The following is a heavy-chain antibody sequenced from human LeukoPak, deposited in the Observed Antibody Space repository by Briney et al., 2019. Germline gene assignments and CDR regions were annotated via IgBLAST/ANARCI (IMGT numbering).Heavy chain of an antibody. J-gene: IGHJ4*02. V-gene: IGHV4-38-2*01. D-gene: IGHD6-13*01. CDR1: GYSISSGYY. CDR2: IYHSGST. CDR3: ARIGYSSSYPFFDY. Sequence: SETLSLTCAVSGYSISSGYYWGWIRQPPGKGLEWIGSIYHSGSTYDNPSLKSRVTISVDTSKNQFSLKLSSVTAADTAVYYCARIGYSSSYPFFDYWGQGTLVTVSS.